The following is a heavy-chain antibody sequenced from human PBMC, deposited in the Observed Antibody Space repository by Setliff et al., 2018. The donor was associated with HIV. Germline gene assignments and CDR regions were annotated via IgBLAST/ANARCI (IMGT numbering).Heavy chain of an antibody. V-gene: IGHV4-39*01. Sequence: SETLSLTCTVSGGPISTSRYYWGWIRQPPGKGLEWTGSINYRGNTYYNPSLKSRAAISVDTSKNQISLKLSSVTAADTAVYYCASLNGSESPYIYYYYMDVWGKGTTVTVSS. CDR2: INYRGNT. J-gene: IGHJ6*03. D-gene: IGHD3-10*01. CDR3: ASLNGSESPYIYYYYMDV. CDR1: GGPISTSRYY.